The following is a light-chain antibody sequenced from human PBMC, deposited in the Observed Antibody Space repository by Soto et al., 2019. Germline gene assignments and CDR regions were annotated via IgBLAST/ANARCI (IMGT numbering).Light chain of an antibody. V-gene: IGLV2-14*01. CDR3: SWYTSSSLYV. J-gene: IGLJ1*01. CDR1: SSDIGGSNY. CDR2: DVS. Sequence: QSALTQPASVSGSPGQSIAISCTGTSSDIGGSNYLSWYQQLPGKAPKLMIYDVSDRPSGVSNRFSGSKSGNTASLTISGLQADDVADYCCSWYTSSSLYVFGTGTKVTVL.